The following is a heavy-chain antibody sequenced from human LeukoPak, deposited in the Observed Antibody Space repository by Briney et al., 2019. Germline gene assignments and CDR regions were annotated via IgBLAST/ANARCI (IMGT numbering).Heavy chain of an antibody. J-gene: IGHJ5*02. D-gene: IGHD6-13*01. CDR1: GYSLASYW. Sequence: RRGESLKISCKGSGYSLASYWIGWVSQMPGKGLEWMGIIYPGDSDTRYSPSFQGQVTISADKSISTAYLQWSSLKASDTAMYYCARLMVIAAQRDWFDPWGQGTLVTVSS. CDR3: ARLMVIAAQRDWFDP. CDR2: IYPGDSDT. V-gene: IGHV5-51*01.